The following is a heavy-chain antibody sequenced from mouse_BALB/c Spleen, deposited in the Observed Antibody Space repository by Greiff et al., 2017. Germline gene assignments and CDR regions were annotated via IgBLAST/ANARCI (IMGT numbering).Heavy chain of an antibody. V-gene: IGHV1-87*01. D-gene: IGHD4-1*01. CDR1: GYTFTSYW. J-gene: IGHJ2*01. Sequence: SGAELARPGASVKLSCKASGYTFTSYWMQWVKQRPGQGLEWIGAIYPGDGDTRYTQKFKGKATLTADKSSSTAYMQLSSLASEDSAVYYCARVDWDRDFFDYWGQGTTLTVSS. CDR2: IYPGDGDT. CDR3: ARVDWDRDFFDY.